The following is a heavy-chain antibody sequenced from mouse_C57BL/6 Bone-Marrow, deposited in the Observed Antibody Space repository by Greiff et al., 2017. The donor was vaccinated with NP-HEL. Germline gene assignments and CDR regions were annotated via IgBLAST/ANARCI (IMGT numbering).Heavy chain of an antibody. D-gene: IGHD2-2*01. CDR2: ISSGSSTI. CDR3: ARHYGYGFAY. CDR1: GFTFSDYG. V-gene: IGHV5-17*01. Sequence: EVMLVESGGGLVKPGGSLKLSCAASGFTFSDYGMHWVRQAPEKGLEWVAYISSGSSTIYYADTVKGRFTISRDNAKNILFLQMTSLRSEDTAMYYCARHYGYGFAYWGQGTLVTVSA. J-gene: IGHJ3*01.